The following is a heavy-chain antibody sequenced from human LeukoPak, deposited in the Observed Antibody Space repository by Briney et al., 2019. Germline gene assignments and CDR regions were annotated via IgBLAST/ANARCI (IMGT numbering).Heavy chain of an antibody. D-gene: IGHD6-25*01. V-gene: IGHV1-8*01. J-gene: IGHJ6*03. CDR2: MNPNSGNT. Sequence: ASVKVSCKASGYTFTGYDINWVRQATGQGLEGMGWMNPNSGNTGYAQKFQGRVTMTRNTSISTAYMELSSLRSEDTAVYYCARSGYYYYYMDVWGKGTTVTISS. CDR1: GYTFTGYD. CDR3: ARSGYYYYYMDV.